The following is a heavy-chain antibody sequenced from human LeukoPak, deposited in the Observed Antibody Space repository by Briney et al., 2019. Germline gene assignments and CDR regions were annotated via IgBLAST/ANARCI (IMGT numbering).Heavy chain of an antibody. CDR1: GFTFSSYA. V-gene: IGHV3-23*01. J-gene: IGHJ5*02. CDR2: ISGSGGST. CDR3: AKDYYYGSRSAIWFDP. D-gene: IGHD3-10*01. Sequence: GGSLRLSCAVSGFTFSSYAMSWVRQAPGKGLEWVSAISGSGGSTYYADSVKGRFTISRDNSKNTLYLQMNSLRAEDTAVYYCAKDYYYGSRSAIWFDPWGQGTLVTVSS.